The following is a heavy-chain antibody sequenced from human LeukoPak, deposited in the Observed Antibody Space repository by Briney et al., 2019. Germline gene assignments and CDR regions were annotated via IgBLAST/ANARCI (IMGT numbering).Heavy chain of an antibody. D-gene: IGHD3-22*01. Sequence: GGSLRLSCAASGFTFSTYWMHWVRQAPGKGLVWVSRINSDGSSTSYADSVKGRITISRDNAKNTLYLQMNSLRAEDTAVYYCARMLISSGYYVDYWGQGTLVTVSS. CDR3: ARMLISSGYYVDY. V-gene: IGHV3-74*01. J-gene: IGHJ4*02. CDR2: INSDGSST. CDR1: GFTFSTYW.